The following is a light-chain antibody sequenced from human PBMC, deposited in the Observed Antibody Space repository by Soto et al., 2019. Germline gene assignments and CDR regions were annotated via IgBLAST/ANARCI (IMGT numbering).Light chain of an antibody. Sequence: EIVFTQSPGTLSLSPGERATLSCRASQSVSSSYLAWYQQKPGQAPRLLIYGASSRATGIPDRFSGSGSGTDFTLTISRLEPEDFAVYYCQQYSTSPPLTFGGGTKVDIK. CDR1: QSVSSSY. CDR2: GAS. CDR3: QQYSTSPPLT. V-gene: IGKV3-20*01. J-gene: IGKJ4*01.